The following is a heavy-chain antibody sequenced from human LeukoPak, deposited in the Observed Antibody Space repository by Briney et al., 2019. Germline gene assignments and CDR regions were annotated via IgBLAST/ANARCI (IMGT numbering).Heavy chain of an antibody. D-gene: IGHD3-3*01. Sequence: SETLSLTCTVSGGSISSSSYYWGWIRQPPGKGLEWIGSIYYSGSTYYNPSLKSRVTISVDTSKNQFSLKLSSVTAADTAVYYCAIDRITIFGVVLDYWGQGTLVTVSS. CDR1: GGSISSSSYY. J-gene: IGHJ4*02. CDR3: AIDRITIFGVVLDY. V-gene: IGHV4-39*07. CDR2: IYYSGST.